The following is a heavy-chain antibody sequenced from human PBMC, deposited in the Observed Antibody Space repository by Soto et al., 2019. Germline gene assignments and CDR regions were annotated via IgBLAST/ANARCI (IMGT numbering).Heavy chain of an antibody. CDR3: EGGGGSLNAGFDL. Sequence: PGGSLRLSCAASGFTFSSYSLHWVRQAPGKGLEWVAVISSDGSTTYYADSVKGRFTVSRDNSRNTLYLQMNSLRTDDTAVYYGEGGGGSLNAGFDLWGQGTLVTVSS. D-gene: IGHD3-16*01. CDR1: GFTFSSYS. CDR2: ISSDGSTT. J-gene: IGHJ4*02. V-gene: IGHV3-30*04.